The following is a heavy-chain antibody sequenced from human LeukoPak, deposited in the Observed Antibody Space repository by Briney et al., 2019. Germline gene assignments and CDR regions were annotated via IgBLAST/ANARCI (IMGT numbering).Heavy chain of an antibody. CDR3: ARGGRGPTTATKLDY. V-gene: IGHV1-18*01. J-gene: IGHJ4*02. Sequence: ASVKVSCKASGYTFTSYGISWVRQAPGQGLEWMGWISAYNGNTNYAQKLQGRVTMTTDTSTSTAYMELRSLRSDDTAVYYCARGGRGPTTATKLDYWGQGTLVTVSS. CDR1: GYTFTSYG. CDR2: ISAYNGNT. D-gene: IGHD4-11*01.